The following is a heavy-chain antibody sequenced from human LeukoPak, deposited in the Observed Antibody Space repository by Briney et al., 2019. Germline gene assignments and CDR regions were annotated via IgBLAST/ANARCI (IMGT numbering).Heavy chain of an antibody. CDR2: MNPNSGNT. CDR1: GYTFTSYD. J-gene: IGHJ4*02. Sequence: ASVKVSCKASGYTFTSYDINWVRQATGQGLEWMGWMNPNSGNTGYAQKFQGRVTMTRDTSTSTVYMELSSLRSEDTAVYYCARDGHSSSREEHWGQGTLVTVSS. CDR3: ARDGHSSSREEH. D-gene: IGHD6-6*01. V-gene: IGHV1-8*01.